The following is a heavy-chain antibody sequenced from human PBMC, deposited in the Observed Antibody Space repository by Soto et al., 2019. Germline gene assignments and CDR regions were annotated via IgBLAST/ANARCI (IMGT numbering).Heavy chain of an antibody. CDR3: ARLYCSSDTCDSWFDP. V-gene: IGHV5-10-1*01. CDR1: GYTFTTFW. Sequence: PGESLKICCXGFGYTFTTFWISWVRQMPGKGLEWMGRIDPRDSYTTYSPSFQGHVTISVDKSINTAYLQWGNLKASDTAMYYCARLYCSSDTCDSWFDPWGQGTLVTVSS. J-gene: IGHJ5*02. D-gene: IGHD2-2*01. CDR2: IDPRDSYT.